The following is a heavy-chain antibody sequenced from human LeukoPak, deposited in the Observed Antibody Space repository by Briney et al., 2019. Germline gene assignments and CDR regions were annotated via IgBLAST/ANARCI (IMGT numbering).Heavy chain of an antibody. CDR1: GCTFTSYD. Sequence: ASVKVSCKASGCTFTSYDINWVRQATGQGLEWMGWMNPNSGNTGYAQKFQGRVTMTRNTSISTAYMELSSLRSEDTAVYYCARGWGIVVENAFDIWGQGTMVTVSS. V-gene: IGHV1-8*01. J-gene: IGHJ3*02. D-gene: IGHD3-22*01. CDR2: MNPNSGNT. CDR3: ARGWGIVVENAFDI.